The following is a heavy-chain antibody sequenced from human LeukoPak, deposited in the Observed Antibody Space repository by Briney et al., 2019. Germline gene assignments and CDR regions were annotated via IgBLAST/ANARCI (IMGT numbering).Heavy chain of an antibody. Sequence: GASVKVSCKASGGTFSNYAISWVRQAPGQGLEWMGIINPSGGSTSYAQKFQGRVTMTEDTSTDTAYMELSSLRSDDAAVYYCAVTLEGRGRWEEIDYWGQGTLVTVSS. CDR3: AVTLEGRGRWEEIDY. CDR1: GGTFSNYA. CDR2: INPSGGST. D-gene: IGHD1-26*01. V-gene: IGHV1-46*01. J-gene: IGHJ4*02.